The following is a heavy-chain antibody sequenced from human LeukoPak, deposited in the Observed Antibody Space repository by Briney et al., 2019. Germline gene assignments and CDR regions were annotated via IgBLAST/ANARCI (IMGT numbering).Heavy chain of an antibody. J-gene: IGHJ3*02. CDR3: ARAAGLKSRTNIRDAFDI. CDR2: IYYSGST. CDR1: GGSISSGGYY. Sequence: SETLSLTCTVSGGSISSGGYYWSWIRQHPGKGLEWIGYIYYSGSTYYNPSLKSRVTISVDTSKNQFSLKLCSVTAADTSVYYCARAAGLKSRTNIRDAFDIWGQGTMVTVSS. V-gene: IGHV4-31*03.